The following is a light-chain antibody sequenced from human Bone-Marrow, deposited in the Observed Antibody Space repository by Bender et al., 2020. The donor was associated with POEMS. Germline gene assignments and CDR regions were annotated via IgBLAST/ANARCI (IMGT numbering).Light chain of an antibody. Sequence: QSALTQPASVSGSPGQAISISCTGTNNDVVNYNLVSWYQQHPGKVPKLIIFEGNKRPSGVSNRFSGSKSGNTASLTVSGLQAEDEADYYCCSYSSTSTLVFGGGTKLTVL. J-gene: IGLJ3*02. CDR2: EGN. CDR3: CSYSSTSTLV. V-gene: IGLV2-23*01. CDR1: NNDVVNYNL.